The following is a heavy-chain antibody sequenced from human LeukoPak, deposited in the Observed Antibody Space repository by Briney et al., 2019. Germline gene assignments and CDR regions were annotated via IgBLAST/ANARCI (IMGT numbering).Heavy chain of an antibody. Sequence: GGSLRLSCAASGFTFSSYAMSWVRQAPGKGLEWVSAISGSGGNTYFADSVKGRLTISRDNSKDTLYLQMNSLRAEDTAVYYCAKTPRYCSGSSCYAGYFQHWGQGTLVTVSS. J-gene: IGHJ1*01. D-gene: IGHD2-2*01. CDR1: GFTFSSYA. V-gene: IGHV3-23*01. CDR2: ISGSGGNT. CDR3: AKTPRYCSGSSCYAGYFQH.